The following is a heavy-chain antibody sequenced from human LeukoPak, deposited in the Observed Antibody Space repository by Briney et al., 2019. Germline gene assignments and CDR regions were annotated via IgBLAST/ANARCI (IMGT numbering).Heavy chain of an antibody. CDR2: IFYSGST. V-gene: IGHV4-39*01. Sequence: SETLSLTCTVSGGSINRSSRYYWGWIRQPPGKGLEWIGSIFYSGSTYYNPSLKSRVTISVDTSNNQFSLKLTSVTAADTAVYYCARHVPSTIFFNWFDPWGQRTLVTVSS. D-gene: IGHD3-3*01. CDR3: ARHVPSTIFFNWFDP. J-gene: IGHJ5*02. CDR1: GGSINRSSRYY.